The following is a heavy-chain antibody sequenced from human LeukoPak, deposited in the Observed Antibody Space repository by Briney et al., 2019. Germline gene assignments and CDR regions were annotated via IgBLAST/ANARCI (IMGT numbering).Heavy chain of an antibody. Sequence: GRSLRLSCAASGFTFSSYAMHWVRQAPGKGLEWAAVISYDGSNKYYADSVKGRFTISRDNSKNTLYLQMNSLRAEDTAVYYCARSRVRGSYRARDAFDIWGQGTMVTVSS. J-gene: IGHJ3*02. V-gene: IGHV3-30-3*01. D-gene: IGHD1-26*01. CDR1: GFTFSSYA. CDR3: ARSRVRGSYRARDAFDI. CDR2: ISYDGSNK.